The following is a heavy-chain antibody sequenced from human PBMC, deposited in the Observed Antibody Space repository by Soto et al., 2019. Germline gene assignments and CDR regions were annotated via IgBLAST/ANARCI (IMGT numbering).Heavy chain of an antibody. CDR1: GFILSDCA. Sequence: LRLSCATSGFILSDCAMNWVRQAPGKGLEWVSYISSSSSVIDYADSVKGRFTVSRESAKNSLYLQMNSLTAGDTAVYYCAKGPHSASGYYYMDVWGKGTTVTVSS. CDR2: ISSSSSVI. CDR3: AKGPHSASGYYYMDV. D-gene: IGHD3-10*01. V-gene: IGHV3-48*01. J-gene: IGHJ6*03.